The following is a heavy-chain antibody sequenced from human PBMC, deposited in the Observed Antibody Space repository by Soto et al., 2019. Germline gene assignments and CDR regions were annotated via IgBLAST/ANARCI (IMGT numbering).Heavy chain of an antibody. J-gene: IGHJ4*02. Sequence: EVQMVESGGGLVQPGGSLRLSCTVSGFIFSSHGMHWVRQALGKGLEYVSAISSNGGRTEYANSVRGRFTVSRDNSKNTMYLHMGSGRAEDMAVYYGAGAVGFQEGYFDLWGQGTLVIVSS. CDR2: ISSNGGRT. CDR1: GFIFSSHG. V-gene: IGHV3-64*01. CDR3: AGAVGFQEGYFDL. D-gene: IGHD1-26*01.